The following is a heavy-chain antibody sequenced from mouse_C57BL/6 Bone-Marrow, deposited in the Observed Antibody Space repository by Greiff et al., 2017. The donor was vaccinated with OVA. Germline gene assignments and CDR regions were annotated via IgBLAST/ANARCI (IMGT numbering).Heavy chain of an antibody. V-gene: IGHV6-3*01. CDR1: GFTFSNYW. J-gene: IGHJ2*01. D-gene: IGHD1-1*01. CDR3: TGIYYYGSPDY. CDR2: IRLKSDNYAT. Sequence: EVKLMESGGGLVQPGGSMKLSCVASGFTFSNYWMNWVRQSPEKGLEWVAQIRLKSDNYATHYAESVQGRFTISRDDSKSSVYLQMNNLRAEDTGIYYCTGIYYYGSPDYWGQGTTLTVSS.